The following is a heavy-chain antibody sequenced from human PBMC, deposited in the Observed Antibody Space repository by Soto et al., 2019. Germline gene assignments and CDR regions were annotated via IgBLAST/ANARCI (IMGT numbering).Heavy chain of an antibody. CDR1: GFTFSSYA. D-gene: IGHD3-9*01. CDR2: ISGSGHST. J-gene: IGHJ5*02. V-gene: IGHV3-23*01. CDR3: AKDKYDILTGYSIPNWFDP. Sequence: GGSLRLSCAVSGFTFSSYAMTWVRQAPGKGLGWVSGISGSGHSTYHADSVKGRFTISRDNSNNTLYLQMNSLRAEDTAVYYCAKDKYDILTGYSIPNWFDPWGQGTLVTVSS.